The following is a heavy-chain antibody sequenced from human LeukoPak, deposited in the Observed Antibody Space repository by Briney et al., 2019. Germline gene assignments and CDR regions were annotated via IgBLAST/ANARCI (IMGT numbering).Heavy chain of an antibody. CDR1: GFTFSSYS. CDR3: ATGGNFYYSH. CDR2: ISSSSSYI. D-gene: IGHD4-11*01. J-gene: IGHJ1*01. V-gene: IGHV3-21*01. Sequence: GGSLRLSCAASGFTFSSYSMNWVRQAPGKGLEWVSSISSSSSYIYYADSVKGRFSISKDISKNTLSLQMNSLRAEDTAVYSCATGGNFYYSHWGQGTLVTVSS.